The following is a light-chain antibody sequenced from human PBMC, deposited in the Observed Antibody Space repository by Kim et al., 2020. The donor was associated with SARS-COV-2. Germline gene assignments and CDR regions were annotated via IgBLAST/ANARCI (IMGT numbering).Light chain of an antibody. V-gene: IGLV3-1*01. Sequence: VSPGQTATITCSGDKLGERFAFWYLQRPGQSPLLLIYEDKKRPAGIPERFSGSNSGNTATLTISETQASDEADYHCQAWVNRTYVFGSGTEVIVL. CDR2: EDK. CDR1: KLGERF. CDR3: QAWVNRTYV. J-gene: IGLJ1*01.